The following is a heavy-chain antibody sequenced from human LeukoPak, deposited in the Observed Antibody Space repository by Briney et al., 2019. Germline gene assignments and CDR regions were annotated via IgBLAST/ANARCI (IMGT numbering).Heavy chain of an antibody. D-gene: IGHD3-3*01. V-gene: IGHV4-39*07. J-gene: IGHJ4*02. Sequence: PSETLSLTCTVSGGSISSSSYYWGWIRQPPGKGLEWIGSIYYSGSTYYNPSLKSRVTISVDTSKNQFSLELTSVTAADTAVYFCARDRRFLGWLSAFDYWGQGTLVTVSS. CDR1: GGSISSSSYY. CDR3: ARDRRFLGWLSAFDY. CDR2: IYYSGST.